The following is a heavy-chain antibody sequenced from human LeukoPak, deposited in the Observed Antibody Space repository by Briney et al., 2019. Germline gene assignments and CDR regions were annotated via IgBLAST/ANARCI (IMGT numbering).Heavy chain of an antibody. V-gene: IGHV3-33*06. CDR1: GFTFSSYG. CDR2: IWYDGSNK. J-gene: IGHJ4*02. D-gene: IGHD3-22*01. Sequence: PGRSLRLSCAASGFTFSSYGMHWVRQAPGKGLEWVAVIWYDGSNKYYADSVKGRFTISRDNSKNTLYLQMNSLRAEDTAVYYCAKDQGSQYYYDSSGYDYFDYWGQGTLVTVSS. CDR3: AKDQGSQYYYDSSGYDYFDY.